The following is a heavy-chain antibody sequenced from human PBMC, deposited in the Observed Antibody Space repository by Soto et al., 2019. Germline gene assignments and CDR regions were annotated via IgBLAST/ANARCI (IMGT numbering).Heavy chain of an antibody. CDR3: ARAYAQYSSSSSVDY. CDR2: INPSGGST. V-gene: IGHV1-46*01. CDR1: GYTFTSYY. Sequence: SVKVSCKASGYTFTSYYMHWVRQAPGQGLEWMGIINPSGGSTSYAQKFQGRVTMTRDTSTSTVYMELSSLRSEDTAVYYCARAYAQYSSSSSVDYWGQGTLVTVSS. D-gene: IGHD6-6*01. J-gene: IGHJ4*02.